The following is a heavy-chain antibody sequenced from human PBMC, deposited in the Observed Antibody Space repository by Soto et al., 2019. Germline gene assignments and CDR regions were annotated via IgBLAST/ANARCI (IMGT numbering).Heavy chain of an antibody. Sequence: QVQLQESGPGLVKPSQTLSLTCTVSVGSISSGGHYWSWIRQHPGKGLEWIGYIYYSGSTYYNPSLKSRVPRSVDTSKNQFSRKLSSVIGADTAVYSCARWLGATSFDYWGQGTLVTVSS. CDR1: VGSISSGGHY. D-gene: IGHD1-26*01. CDR2: IYYSGST. V-gene: IGHV4-31*03. CDR3: ARWLGATSFDY. J-gene: IGHJ4*02.